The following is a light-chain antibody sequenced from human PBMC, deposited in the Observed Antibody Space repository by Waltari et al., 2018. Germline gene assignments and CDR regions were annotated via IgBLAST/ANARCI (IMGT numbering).Light chain of an antibody. CDR3: ATWDDRMRVWV. CDR1: TSNIGGHL. CDR2: RDG. V-gene: IGLV1-47*01. Sequence: QSVVTQPPSASGTPGQRVSISCAGSTSNIGGHLVYWFKQLPGTAPQLLIYRDGQRPSGVPDRFSASKSGNSASLAISGLRAEDEADYYCATWDDRMRVWVFGGGTKLTVL. J-gene: IGLJ3*02.